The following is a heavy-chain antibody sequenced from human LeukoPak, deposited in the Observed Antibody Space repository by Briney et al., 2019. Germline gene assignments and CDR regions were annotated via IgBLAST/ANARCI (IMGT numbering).Heavy chain of an antibody. CDR2: ISGSGGST. CDR1: RFTFSRYT. J-gene: IGHJ4*02. Sequence: GGSLRLSCAASRFTFSRYTMAWVRQSPGKGLEWVSAISGSGGSTYYADSVKGRFTISRDNSKNTLYLQMNSLRAEDTAVYYCAGENGRSGYDFGAFDYWGQGTLVTVSS. CDR3: AGENGRSGYDFGAFDY. V-gene: IGHV3-23*01. D-gene: IGHD5-12*01.